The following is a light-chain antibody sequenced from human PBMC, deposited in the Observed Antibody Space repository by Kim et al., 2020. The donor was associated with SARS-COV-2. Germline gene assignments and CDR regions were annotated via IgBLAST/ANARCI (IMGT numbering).Light chain of an antibody. V-gene: IGLV2-14*03. CDR3: SSYTSSSTV. J-gene: IGLJ2*01. CDR2: DVS. CDR1: SSDVGGYNY. Sequence: PGKSITISCTATSSDVGGYNYVSWYQQHPGKAPKLMIYDVSNRPSGVSNRFSGSKSGNTASLTISGLQAEDEADYYCSSYTSSSTVFGGGTQLTVL.